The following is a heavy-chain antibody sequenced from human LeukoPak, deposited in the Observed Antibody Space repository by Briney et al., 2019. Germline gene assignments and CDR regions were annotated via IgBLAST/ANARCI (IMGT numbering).Heavy chain of an antibody. CDR1: GFTFSYYA. Sequence: QPGGSLRLSCSASGFTFSYYAMHWVRQAPGKGLEYVSGIPSSGGSTYYTDSVKGRFTISRDNSNNTLYLQMSSLRAEDTAVYYCVKGDYSGYTLPAFDYWGQGTLVSVSS. V-gene: IGHV3-64D*08. CDR3: VKGDYSGYTLPAFDY. CDR2: IPSSGGST. J-gene: IGHJ4*02. D-gene: IGHD5-12*01.